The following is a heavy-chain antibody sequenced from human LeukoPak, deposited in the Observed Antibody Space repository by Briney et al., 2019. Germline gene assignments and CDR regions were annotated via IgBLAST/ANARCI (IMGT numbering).Heavy chain of an antibody. CDR1: GGSISSGDYY. J-gene: IGHJ3*02. D-gene: IGHD6-13*01. V-gene: IGHV4-30-4*08. Sequence: SETLSLTCTVSGGSISSGDYYWSWIRQPPGKGLEWIGYIYYSGSTYYNPSLKSRVTISVDTSKNQFSLKLSSVTAADTAVYYCARQVAAAGSPPDAFDIWGQGTMVTVSS. CDR3: ARQVAAAGSPPDAFDI. CDR2: IYYSGST.